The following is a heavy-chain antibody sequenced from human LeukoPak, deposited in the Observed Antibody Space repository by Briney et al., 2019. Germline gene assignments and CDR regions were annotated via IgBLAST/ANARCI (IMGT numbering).Heavy chain of an antibody. V-gene: IGHV2-5*02. CDR1: VFSLSRCGGA. CDR2: ISWDDDK. D-gene: IGHD1/OR15-1a*01. J-gene: IGHJ4*02. Sequence: PTLSLMATSTVSVFSLSRCGGAQGWIRQASGKSLVWLAAISWDDDKRYNPSLKSRLTIFKDTSKNQVLLKMTNMDPVDTGTYYCAHRRPGHLTGWDNSYFDNWAPGTLVTVSS. CDR3: AHRRPGHLTGWDNSYFDN.